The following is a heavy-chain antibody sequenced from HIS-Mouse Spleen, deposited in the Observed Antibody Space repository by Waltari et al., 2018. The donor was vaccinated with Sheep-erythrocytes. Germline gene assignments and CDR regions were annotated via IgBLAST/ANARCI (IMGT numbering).Heavy chain of an antibody. V-gene: IGHV3-21*01. D-gene: IGHD1-1*01. Sequence: EVQLVESGGGLVKPGGSLRLSCAASGFTFSSYSMNWVRQAPGKGLEWVSSISSSSSYIYYAESVKGRFTISRDNAKNSLYLQMNSLRADDTAVYYCARDTGTDAFDIWGQGTMVTVSS. CDR1: GFTFSSYS. J-gene: IGHJ3*02. CDR2: ISSSSSYI. CDR3: ARDTGTDAFDI.